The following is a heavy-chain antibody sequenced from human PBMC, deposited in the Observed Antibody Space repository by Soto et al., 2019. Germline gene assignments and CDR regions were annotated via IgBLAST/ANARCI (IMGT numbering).Heavy chain of an antibody. D-gene: IGHD6-19*01. J-gene: IGHJ4*02. CDR1: GYTFTSYA. CDR3: AREGYRWLVLYYFDY. Sequence: ASVKVSCKASGYTFTSYAMHWVRQAPGQRLEWMGWINAGNGNTKYSQKFQGRVTITRDTSASTAYMELSSLRPEDTAVYYCAREGYRWLVLYYFDYWGQGTLVTVS. V-gene: IGHV1-3*01. CDR2: INAGNGNT.